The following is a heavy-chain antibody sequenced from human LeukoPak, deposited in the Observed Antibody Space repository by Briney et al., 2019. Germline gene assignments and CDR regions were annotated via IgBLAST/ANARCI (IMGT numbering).Heavy chain of an antibody. CDR3: ARLLDNDSSGDPDTFDI. J-gene: IGHJ3*02. Sequence: SETLSLTCAVSGGSMNYHYWSWIRHPPGRGLEWVGDIYYSGKTYYSPSLLGRLTMSVDTSKSHFSLKLTSVTAADTAVYYCARLLDNDSSGDPDTFDIWGRGTLVTVSS. D-gene: IGHD3-22*01. CDR2: IYYSGKT. V-gene: IGHV4-59*11. CDR1: GGSMNYHY.